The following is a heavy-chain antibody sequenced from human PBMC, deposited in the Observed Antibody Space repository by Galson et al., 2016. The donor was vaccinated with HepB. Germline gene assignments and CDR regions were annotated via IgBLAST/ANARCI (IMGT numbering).Heavy chain of an antibody. CDR3: ARDSDQYCSTTSCYDGYFDY. V-gene: IGHV3-33*01. CDR1: GLTFSSYG. Sequence: SLRLSCAASGLTFSSYGMHWVRQAPGKGLEWVAFIWYDGSNKYYADSVKGRFTISRDNSRTTLYLQMNSLRAEDTAVYYCARDSDQYCSTTSCYDGYFDYWGQGTRVTVSS. D-gene: IGHD2-2*01. J-gene: IGHJ4*02. CDR2: IWYDGSNK.